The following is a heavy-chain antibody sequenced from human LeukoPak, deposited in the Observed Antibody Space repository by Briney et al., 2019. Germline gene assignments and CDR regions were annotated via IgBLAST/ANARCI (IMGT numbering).Heavy chain of an antibody. J-gene: IGHJ4*02. Sequence: SETLSLTCTVSGGSISSYYWSWIRQPPGRGLEWIGYIYYSGSTNYNPSLKSRVTISVDTSKNQFSLKLSSVTAADTAVYYCAREGGSGYYPSPLGFDYWGQGTLVTVSS. CDR2: IYYSGST. D-gene: IGHD3-22*01. CDR1: GGSISSYY. CDR3: AREGGSGYYPSPLGFDY. V-gene: IGHV4-59*01.